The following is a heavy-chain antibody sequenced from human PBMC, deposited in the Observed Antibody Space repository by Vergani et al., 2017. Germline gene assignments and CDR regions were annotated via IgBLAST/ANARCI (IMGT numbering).Heavy chain of an antibody. V-gene: IGHV1-8*01. CDR2: MKPNSGNT. CDR1: GYTFTSYD. J-gene: IGHJ5*02. D-gene: IGHD5/OR15-5a*01. CDR3: ARVPSVSWHNVFYP. Sequence: QVPLVQSGAEVKKPGASVKVSCKASGYTFTSYDDNWVRQATGQGLEWMGWMKPNSGNTGYAQKLQGRVTMTRNTSISTAYMELSSLGSEDTALYYCARVPSVSWHNVFYPWGQGTLVTVSS.